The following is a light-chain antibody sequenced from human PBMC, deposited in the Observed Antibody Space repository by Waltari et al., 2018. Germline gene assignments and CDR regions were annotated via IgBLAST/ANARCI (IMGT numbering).Light chain of an antibody. CDR3: HQSGGSGRA. V-gene: IGKV1-5*03. Sequence: DIQMTQSPSTLSASVGDRVTITCRASQSISDWLAWYQQKPGKAPKLLIYKASSLQSGVPSRFSGSGSGTEFTLTISRLEPEDFAVYYCHQSGGSGRAFGGGTKVEIK. J-gene: IGKJ4*01. CDR1: QSISDW. CDR2: KAS.